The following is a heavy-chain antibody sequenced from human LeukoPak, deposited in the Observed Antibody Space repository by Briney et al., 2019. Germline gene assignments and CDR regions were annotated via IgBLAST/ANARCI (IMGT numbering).Heavy chain of an antibody. J-gene: IGHJ5*02. Sequence: GGSLRLSCAASGFTFSSYAMNWVRQAPGKGLEWVSGISGSGGSTYYVDSVKGRFTVSRDNSKDTLYLQMNSLRAEDTAVYYCAKAGGVRFDPWGQGTLVTVSS. CDR1: GFTFSSYA. V-gene: IGHV3-23*01. CDR3: AKAGGVRFDP. CDR2: ISGSGGST. D-gene: IGHD1-26*01.